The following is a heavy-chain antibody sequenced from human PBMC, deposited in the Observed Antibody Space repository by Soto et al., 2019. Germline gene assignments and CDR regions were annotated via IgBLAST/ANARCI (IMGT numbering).Heavy chain of an antibody. V-gene: IGHV3-21*01. CDR2: TSSSSSYI. CDR1: GFTLSSYS. J-gene: IGHJ3*02. Sequence: EVQLVESGGGLVKPGGSLRLSCAASGFTLSSYSMNWVRQAPGQGLEWVSSTSSSSSYIYYADSVKGRFTISRDNAKNSLSLQMNRLRDEDTAVYYCARGGLFNSGSYYPDAFDIWGQGTMVTVSS. CDR3: ARGGLFNSGSYYPDAFDI. D-gene: IGHD1-26*01.